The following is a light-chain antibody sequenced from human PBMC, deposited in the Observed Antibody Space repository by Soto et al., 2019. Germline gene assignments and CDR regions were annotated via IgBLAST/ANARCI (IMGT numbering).Light chain of an antibody. J-gene: IGKJ1*01. Sequence: DIQMTQFPSSLSASVGDRVTITCRAGQSISNYLNWYQQKPGKAPKLLIYAASSLQSGVPSRFSGSGSGTEFTLTISSLQPEDFATYYCQHSYNTPCTFGQGTKVEIK. V-gene: IGKV1-39*01. CDR2: AAS. CDR1: QSISNY. CDR3: QHSYNTPCT.